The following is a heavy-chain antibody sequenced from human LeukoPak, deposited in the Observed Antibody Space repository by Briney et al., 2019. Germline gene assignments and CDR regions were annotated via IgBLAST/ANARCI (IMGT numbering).Heavy chain of an antibody. V-gene: IGHV3-23*01. CDR1: GFTLSTNA. D-gene: IGHD5-12*01. Sequence: GGSLRLSCLTSGFTLSTNAMSWVRQAPGKGLEWISGISGSGASTYYADSVKGRFTISRDNAKNSLYLQMNSLRDEDTAVYYCARVGGYDYFDYWGQGTLVTVSS. J-gene: IGHJ4*02. CDR3: ARVGGYDYFDY. CDR2: ISGSGAST.